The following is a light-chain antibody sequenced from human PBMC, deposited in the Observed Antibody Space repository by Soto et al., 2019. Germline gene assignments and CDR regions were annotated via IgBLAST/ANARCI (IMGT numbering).Light chain of an antibody. CDR2: EVS. CDR3: CSHTSANTFV. Sequence: QSALTQPASVSGSPGQSITISCTGTSSDVGGYNYVSWYQHHPGKAPKFMIYEVSNRPSGVSNRFSGSKSGNTASLTISGPQAEEEADYYCCSHTSANTFVFGTGTKVTVL. V-gene: IGLV2-14*01. J-gene: IGLJ1*01. CDR1: SSDVGGYNY.